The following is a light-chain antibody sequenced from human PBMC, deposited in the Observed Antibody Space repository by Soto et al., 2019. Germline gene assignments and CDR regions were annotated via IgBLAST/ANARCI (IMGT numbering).Light chain of an antibody. J-gene: IGKJ5*01. CDR1: QSVSSD. CDR3: QQRSNWPQT. CDR2: DAS. V-gene: IGKV3-11*01. Sequence: ESVLTQSPSPRSLPPGERATLSCWAGQSVSSDVSCYHQKPGQAPSPLICDASNRATGIPARFSGSRSGTDFTLTVSSLWAKDFAVCYCQQRSNWPQTSGQG.